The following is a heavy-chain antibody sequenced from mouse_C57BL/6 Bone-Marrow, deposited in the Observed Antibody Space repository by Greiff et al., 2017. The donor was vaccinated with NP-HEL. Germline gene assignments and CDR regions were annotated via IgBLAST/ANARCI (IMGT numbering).Heavy chain of an antibody. J-gene: IGHJ4*01. V-gene: IGHV10-1*01. CDR3: VSQIYYGNYGAMDY. Sequence: EVHLVESGGGLVQPKGSLKLSCAASGFSFNTYAMNWVRQAPGKGLEWVARIRSKSNNYATYYADSVKDRFTISRDDSESMLYLQMNNLKTEDTAMYYCVSQIYYGNYGAMDYWGQGTSVTVSS. CDR1: GFSFNTYA. CDR2: IRSKSNNYAT. D-gene: IGHD2-1*01.